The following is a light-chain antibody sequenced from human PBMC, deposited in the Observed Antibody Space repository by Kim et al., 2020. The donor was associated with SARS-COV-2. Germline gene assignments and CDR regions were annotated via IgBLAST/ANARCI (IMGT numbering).Light chain of an antibody. CDR3: QAWDSSTWV. J-gene: IGLJ3*02. Sequence: SYELTQPPSVSGSPGQTASITCSGDKLGDKYACWYQQKPGQSPVLVIYQDSKRPSRIPERFSGSNSGNTATLTISGTQAMDEADYYCQAWDSSTWVFGGGTQLTVL. V-gene: IGLV3-1*01. CDR1: KLGDKY. CDR2: QDS.